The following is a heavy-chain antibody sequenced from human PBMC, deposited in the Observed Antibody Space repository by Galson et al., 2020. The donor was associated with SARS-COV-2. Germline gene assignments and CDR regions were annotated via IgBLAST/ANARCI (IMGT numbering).Heavy chain of an antibody. V-gene: IGHV3-23*01. CDR3: ASGKFLEWLLVFDY. CDR1: GFTFSSYA. Sequence: GESLKISCAASGFTFSSYAMRWVRQAPGKGLEWVSAISGSGGSTYYADSVKGRFTISRDNSKNTLYLQMNSLRAEDTAVYYCASGKFLEWLLVFDYWGQGTLVTVSS. J-gene: IGHJ4*02. CDR2: ISGSGGST. D-gene: IGHD3-3*01.